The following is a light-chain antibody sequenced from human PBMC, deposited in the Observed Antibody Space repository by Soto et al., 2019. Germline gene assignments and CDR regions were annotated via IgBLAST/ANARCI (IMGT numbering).Light chain of an antibody. Sequence: EIVMTQSPATLSASPGGRATLSCRASQSISDTLAWYQQKPGQAPRLLIYGASTRATGIPARFSGSGSGTDFTLTISSLEPEDFAVYYCQQRSNWPPTFGGGTKVDIK. CDR3: QQRSNWPPT. V-gene: IGKV3-11*01. CDR1: QSISDT. J-gene: IGKJ4*01. CDR2: GAS.